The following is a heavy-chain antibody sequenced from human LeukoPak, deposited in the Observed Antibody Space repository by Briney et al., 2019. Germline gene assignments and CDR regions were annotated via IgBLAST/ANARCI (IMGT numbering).Heavy chain of an antibody. V-gene: IGHV4-59*01. CDR2: IYYSGST. CDR3: ARVDTSYSSGWYDRRFDP. D-gene: IGHD6-19*01. CDR1: GGSISSYY. J-gene: IGHJ5*02. Sequence: SETLSLTCTVSGGSISSYYWSWIRQPPGKGLEWIGYIYYSGSTNYNPSLKSRVTISVDTSKNQSSLKLSSVTAADTAVYYCARVDTSYSSGWYDRRFDPWGQGTLVTVSS.